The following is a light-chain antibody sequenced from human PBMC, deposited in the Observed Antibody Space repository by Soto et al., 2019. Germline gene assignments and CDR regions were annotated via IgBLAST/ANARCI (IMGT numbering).Light chain of an antibody. CDR1: QGISVH. CDR2: AAS. CDR3: QQSYIPPYT. J-gene: IGKJ2*01. Sequence: DLQMTQSPSSLSASVGDTVTITCRASQGISVHLNWYQQKPGKVPKLLIYAASNLHSGVPSRFSGSGSETDFALTISSLRPEDFATYYCQQSYIPPYTFGQGTRLEIK. V-gene: IGKV1-39*01.